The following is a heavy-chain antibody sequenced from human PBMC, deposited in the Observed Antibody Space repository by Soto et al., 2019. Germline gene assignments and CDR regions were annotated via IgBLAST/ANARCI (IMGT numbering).Heavy chain of an antibody. CDR2: ISYDGSNK. CDR3: ARDQIVLVPAAPPYYYYGMDV. D-gene: IGHD2-2*01. Sequence: GGSLRLSCAASGFTFSSYAMHWVRQAPGKGLEWVAVISYDGSNKYYADSVKGRFTISRDNSKNTLYLQMNSLRAEDTAVYYCARDQIVLVPAAPPYYYYGMDVWGQGTTVTVSS. V-gene: IGHV3-30-3*01. J-gene: IGHJ6*02. CDR1: GFTFSSYA.